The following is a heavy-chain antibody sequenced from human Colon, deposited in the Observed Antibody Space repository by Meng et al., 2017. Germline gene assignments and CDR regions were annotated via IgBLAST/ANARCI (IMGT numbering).Heavy chain of an antibody. CDR2: IHTLGNT. J-gene: IGHJ4*02. V-gene: IGHV4-61*02. CDR3: ARDYLWAFDH. D-gene: IGHD3-16*01. Sequence: QVHLQESGPGLVKPSQTLSLTCTVSGGSISNGGSYWTWIRQSAGKGLEWIGRIHTLGNTNYNPSLKSRVSMSIDTSKNEFSLKVNSVTPEDTAVYYCARDYLWAFDHWGQGTLVTVSS. CDR1: GGSISNGGSY.